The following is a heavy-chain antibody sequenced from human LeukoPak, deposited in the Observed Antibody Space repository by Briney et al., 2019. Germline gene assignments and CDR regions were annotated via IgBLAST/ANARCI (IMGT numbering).Heavy chain of an antibody. Sequence: PGGSLRLSCAAPGFTFCSYGMHWVRQAPGKGLEWVAFIRYDESEKYYADSVKGRFTISRDISINMLYLRMNNLRPEDTAVYYCAKESAVAVLWNHFDYWGQGTLVTVSS. CDR1: GFTFCSYG. J-gene: IGHJ4*02. V-gene: IGHV3-30*02. D-gene: IGHD1-1*01. CDR2: IRYDESEK. CDR3: AKESAVAVLWNHFDY.